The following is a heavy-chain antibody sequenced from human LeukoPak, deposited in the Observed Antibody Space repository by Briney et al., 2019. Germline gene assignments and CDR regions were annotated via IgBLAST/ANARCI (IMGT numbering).Heavy chain of an antibody. J-gene: IGHJ4*02. D-gene: IGHD3-9*01. CDR3: ARATTYDILTGFSDY. Sequence: SGGSLRLSCAASGFTFSSYSMNWVRQAPGKGLEWVSSISSSSSYIYYADSVKGRFTISRDNAKKSLYLQMNSLRAEDTAVYYCARATTYDILTGFSDYWGQGTLVTVSS. CDR1: GFTFSSYS. CDR2: ISSSSSYI. V-gene: IGHV3-21*01.